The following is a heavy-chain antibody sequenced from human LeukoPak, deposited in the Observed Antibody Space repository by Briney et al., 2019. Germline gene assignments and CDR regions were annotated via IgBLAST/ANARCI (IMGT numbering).Heavy chain of an antibody. CDR3: ARESGLDH. CDR1: GFTFSSYA. Sequence: GGSLRLSCAASGFTFSSYAKHWVRQAPGKGLEYVSAISSNGGSTYYANSVKGRFTISRDNSKNTLYLQMGSLRAEDTAVYYCARESGLDHWGQGTLVTVSS. V-gene: IGHV3-64*01. J-gene: IGHJ4*02. D-gene: IGHD3-3*01. CDR2: ISSNGGST.